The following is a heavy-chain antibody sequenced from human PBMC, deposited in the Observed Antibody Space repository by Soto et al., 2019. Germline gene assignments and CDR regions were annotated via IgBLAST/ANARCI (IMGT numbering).Heavy chain of an antibody. J-gene: IGHJ4*02. Sequence: SETLSLTCAVSGGSISSGGYSWSWIRQPPGKGLEWIGYIYHSGSTYYNPSLKSRVTISVDRSKNQFSLKPSSVTAADTAVYYCARYYDFWSGYYTSYFDYWGQGTLVTVSS. D-gene: IGHD3-3*01. CDR2: IYHSGST. CDR3: ARYYDFWSGYYTSYFDY. CDR1: GGSISSGGYS. V-gene: IGHV4-30-2*01.